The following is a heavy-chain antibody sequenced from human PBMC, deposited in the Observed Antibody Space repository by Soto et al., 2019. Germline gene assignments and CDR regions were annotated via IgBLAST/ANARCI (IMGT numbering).Heavy chain of an antibody. CDR3: ASLKPIVVVPAATGWFDP. CDR2: IIPIFGTA. Sequence: QVQLVQSGAEVKKPGSAVKVSCKASGGTFSSYAISWVRQAPGQGLEGMGGIIPIFGTANYAQKFQGRVTITADESTSTAYMELSSLRSEDTAVYYCASLKPIVVVPAATGWFDPWGQGTLVTVSS. D-gene: IGHD2-2*01. V-gene: IGHV1-69*01. CDR1: GGTFSSYA. J-gene: IGHJ5*02.